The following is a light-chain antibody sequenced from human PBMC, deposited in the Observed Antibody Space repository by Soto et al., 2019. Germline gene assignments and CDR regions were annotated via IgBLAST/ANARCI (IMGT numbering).Light chain of an antibody. CDR2: GAS. CDR1: QLFSSN. J-gene: IGKJ4*01. V-gene: IGKV3D-15*01. CDR3: QQYIRWPLT. Sequence: EIVMMQSPATLSVSPGESVTLSCRASQLFSSNLAWYQQKPGQSPRLLIYGASSRATGIPDRFSGRGSGTDFTLTISRLEPEDFAVYYCQQYIRWPLTFGGGTKVDIK.